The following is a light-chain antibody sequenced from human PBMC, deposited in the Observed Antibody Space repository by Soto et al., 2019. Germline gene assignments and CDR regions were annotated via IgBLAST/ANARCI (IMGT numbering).Light chain of an antibody. J-gene: IGLJ1*01. Sequence: QSVLTQPPSVSGAPGQRVTISCTGSSSNIGAGYDVHWYQQLPGTAPKLLIYGNNNRPSGVPDRFSGSKSGTSASLAITGLQAEDEADYYCQSYDSSLSGLRVFGNGTKVTVL. CDR1: SSNIGAGYD. CDR3: QSYDSSLSGLRV. CDR2: GNN. V-gene: IGLV1-40*01.